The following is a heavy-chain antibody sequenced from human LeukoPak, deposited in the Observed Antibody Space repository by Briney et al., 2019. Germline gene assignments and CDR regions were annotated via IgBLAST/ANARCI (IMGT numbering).Heavy chain of an antibody. CDR2: ISSSSSNM. D-gene: IGHD5-18*01. V-gene: IGHV3-48*02. J-gene: IGHJ4*02. Sequence: PGGSLRLSCAASGFTFSSYSMNWVRQAPGKGLEWVSYISSSSSNMRYADSVRGRFTISRDNAKNLLSLQMNSLRDEDTAVYYCARDLGYSSGYYFDSWGQGTLVTVSS. CDR3: ARDLGYSSGYYFDS. CDR1: GFTFSSYS.